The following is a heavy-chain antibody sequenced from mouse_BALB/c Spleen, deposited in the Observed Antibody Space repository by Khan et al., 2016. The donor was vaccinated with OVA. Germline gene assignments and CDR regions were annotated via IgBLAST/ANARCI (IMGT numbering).Heavy chain of an antibody. CDR1: GYIFANYM. Sequence: QVQLQQSGAELARPGASVKMSCKASGYIFANYMMHWVKQRPGQGLEWIGDINPSSGYNNYNQKFKDKATLTADKSSSTAYMQLSSLTSEDSAVYDCARGGYGSFGYWGQWTLVTVSA. D-gene: IGHD1-1*01. CDR3: ARGGYGSFGY. CDR2: INPSSGYN. J-gene: IGHJ3*01. V-gene: IGHV1-4*01.